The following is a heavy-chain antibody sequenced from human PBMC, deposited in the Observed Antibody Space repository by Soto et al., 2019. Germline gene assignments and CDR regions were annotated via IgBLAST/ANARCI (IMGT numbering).Heavy chain of an antibody. Sequence: SVKVSCKASGGTFSSYAISWVRQAPGQGLEWMGGIIPIFGTANYAQKFQGRVTITADESTSTAYMELSSLRSEDTAVYYCARDERLRGYSYGEVTRNYYYYVMDVCGQGTTVTVSS. CDR3: ARDERLRGYSYGEVTRNYYYYVMDV. J-gene: IGHJ6*02. D-gene: IGHD5-18*01. CDR2: IIPIFGTA. V-gene: IGHV1-69*13. CDR1: GGTFSSYA.